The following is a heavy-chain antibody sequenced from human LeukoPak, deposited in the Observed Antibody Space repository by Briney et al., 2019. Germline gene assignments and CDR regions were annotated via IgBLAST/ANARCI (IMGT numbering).Heavy chain of an antibody. CDR3: ARHVLSGYLNYWYFDL. CDR1: GGSISSSSYY. CDR2: IYYSGST. D-gene: IGHD3-3*01. J-gene: IGHJ2*01. Sequence: PSETLSLTCTVTGGSISSSSYYWGCIRQPPGKGLEWIGSIYYSGSTYYNPSLKSRVTISVDTSKNQFSLKLSSVTAADTAVYYCARHVLSGYLNYWYFDLWGRGTLVTVSS. V-gene: IGHV4-39*01.